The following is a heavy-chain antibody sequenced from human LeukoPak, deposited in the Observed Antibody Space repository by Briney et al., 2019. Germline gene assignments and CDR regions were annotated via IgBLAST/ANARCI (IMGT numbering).Heavy chain of an antibody. CDR3: VRKNSGSQYGDYYFDY. J-gene: IGHJ4*02. CDR1: GYTFTVYF. V-gene: IGHV1-2*02. D-gene: IGHD1-26*01. Sequence: ASVKVSCKASGYTFTVYFMHWVRQAPGQGLEWMGWINPNSGGTNYAQKFQGRVTMTRDTSISTVYMELSSLRSEDTAEYYCVRKNSGSQYGDYYFDYWGQGTLVTVSS. CDR2: INPNSGGT.